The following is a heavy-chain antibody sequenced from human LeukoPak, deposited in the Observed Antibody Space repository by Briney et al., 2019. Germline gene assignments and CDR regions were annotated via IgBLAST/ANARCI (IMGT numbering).Heavy chain of an antibody. Sequence: TSETLSLTCTVSGGSISSGSYYWSWIRQPAGKGLEWIGRIYTSGSTNYNPSLKSRVTMSVDTSKNQFSLKLSSVTAADTAVYYCARDRFNNYFDYWGQGTLVTVSS. CDR1: GGSISSGSYY. V-gene: IGHV4-61*02. J-gene: IGHJ4*02. CDR2: IYTSGST. CDR3: ARDRFNNYFDY.